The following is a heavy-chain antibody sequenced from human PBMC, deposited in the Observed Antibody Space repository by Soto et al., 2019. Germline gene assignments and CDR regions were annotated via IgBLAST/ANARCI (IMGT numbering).Heavy chain of an antibody. J-gene: IGHJ4*02. CDR3: ARDSYNFDD. V-gene: IGHV4-59*01. D-gene: IGHD5-18*01. Sequence: PSETLSLTCTVSGGSIRSNYWSWIPQPPGKGLEWIGNIYYSGSTDYHPSLKSRVTISVDTSKNQFSLKLRSVTAADTAVYYCARDSYNFDDWGQGILVTVSS. CDR1: GGSIRSNY. CDR2: IYYSGST.